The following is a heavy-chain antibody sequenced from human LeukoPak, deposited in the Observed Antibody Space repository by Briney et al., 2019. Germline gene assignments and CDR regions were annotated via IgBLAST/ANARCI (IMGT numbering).Heavy chain of an antibody. CDR1: GGSFSGYY. J-gene: IGHJ4*02. Sequence: SETLSLTCTVSGGSFSGYYWSWIRQPPGKGLEWIGEINHSGSTNYNPSLKSRVTISVDTSKNQFSLKLSSVTAADTAVYYCASLPPSIGDWGQGTLVTVSS. CDR2: INHSGST. CDR3: ASLPPSIGD. V-gene: IGHV4-34*01.